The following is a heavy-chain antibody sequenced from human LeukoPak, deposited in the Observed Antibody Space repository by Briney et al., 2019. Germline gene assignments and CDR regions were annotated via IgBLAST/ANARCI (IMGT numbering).Heavy chain of an antibody. CDR1: GFTFSDYY. D-gene: IGHD3-10*01. J-gene: IGHJ6*03. CDR3: ASIRQTYYYGSGSYYIPTYYYYYYMDV. CDR2: ISSSGSTI. V-gene: IGHV3-11*04. Sequence: GGSLRLSCAASGFTFSDYYMSWIRQAPGKGLEWVSYISSSGSTIYYADSVKGRFTISRDNAKNSLYLQMNSLRAEDTAVYYCASIRQTYYYGSGSYYIPTYYYYYYMDVWGKGTTVTVSS.